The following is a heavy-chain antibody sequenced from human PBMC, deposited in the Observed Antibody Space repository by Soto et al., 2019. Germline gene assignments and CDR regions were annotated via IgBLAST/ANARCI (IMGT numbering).Heavy chain of an antibody. Sequence: PSETLSLTCTVSGGSISSYYWSWIRQPPGKGLEWIGYIYYSGSTNYNPSLKSRVTISVDTSKNQFSLKLSSVTAADTAVYYCARHSYYYGSGTARSGFDPWGQGTLVTVS. D-gene: IGHD3-10*01. CDR1: GGSISSYY. V-gene: IGHV4-59*08. J-gene: IGHJ5*02. CDR3: ARHSYYYGSGTARSGFDP. CDR2: IYYSGST.